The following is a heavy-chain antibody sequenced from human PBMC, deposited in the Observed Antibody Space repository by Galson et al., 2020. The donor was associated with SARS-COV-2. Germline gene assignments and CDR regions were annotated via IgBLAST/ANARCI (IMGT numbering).Heavy chain of an antibody. CDR2: IKQDGSEK. J-gene: IGHJ4*02. CDR3: ARLSIAAAGADY. V-gene: IGHV3-7*01. Sequence: GESLKISCAASGFTFSSPWISWVRQAPGKGLEWVANIKQDGSEKYYVDSVKGRFTISRENAKNSLYLQMNSLRAEDTAVYYCARLSIAAAGADYWGQGTLVTVSS. D-gene: IGHD6-13*01. CDR1: GFTFSSPW.